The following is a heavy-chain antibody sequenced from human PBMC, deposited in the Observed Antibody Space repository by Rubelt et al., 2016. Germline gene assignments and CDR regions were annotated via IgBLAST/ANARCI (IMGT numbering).Heavy chain of an antibody. V-gene: IGHV3-53*04. CDR1: GFTFNYAW. J-gene: IGHJ4*02. D-gene: IGHD4-17*01. Sequence: EVQLVESGGGVVRPGGSLRLSCAASGFTFNYAWMNWVRQAPGKGLEWVSVIYSGGSTYYADSVKGRFTISRHNSKNTLYLQMNSLRAEDTAVYYCAREEYGDHFAYWGQGTLVTVSS. CDR3: AREEYGDHFAY. CDR2: IYSGGST.